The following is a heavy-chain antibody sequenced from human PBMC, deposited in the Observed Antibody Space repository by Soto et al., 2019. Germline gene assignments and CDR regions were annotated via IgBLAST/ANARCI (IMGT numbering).Heavy chain of an antibody. CDR3: ARVYCSGGSCYSIDY. Sequence: ASVKVSCKASGYTFTSYYMHWVRQAPGQGLEWMGIINPSGGSSSYTQKFQGRVTMTRDTSTSTVYMELSSLRSEDTAVYYCARVYCSGGSCYSIDYWGQGTLVTVSS. CDR2: INPSGGSS. CDR1: GYTFTSYY. D-gene: IGHD2-15*01. V-gene: IGHV1-46*03. J-gene: IGHJ4*02.